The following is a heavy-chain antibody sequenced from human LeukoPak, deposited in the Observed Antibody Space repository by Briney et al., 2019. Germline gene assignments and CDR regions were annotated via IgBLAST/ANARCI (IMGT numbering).Heavy chain of an antibody. CDR3: ARASGYHDY. CDR1: GYSITNAYY. V-gene: IGHV4-38-2*02. J-gene: IGHJ4*02. Sequence: SETLSLTCSVSGYSITNAYYWGWIRQPPGKGLEWIGSIFHLGNTHYNPSLTSRVTISVDASNNHFSLRLTSVTAADTAVYYCARASGYHDYWGQGTLVTVSS. D-gene: IGHD3-9*01. CDR2: IFHLGNT.